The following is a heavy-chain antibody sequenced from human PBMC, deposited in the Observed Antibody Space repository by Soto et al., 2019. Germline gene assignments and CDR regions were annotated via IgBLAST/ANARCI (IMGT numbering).Heavy chain of an antibody. CDR2: IYYRGNA. D-gene: IGHD3-9*01. Sequence: QLQLQESGPGLVKPSETLSLTCSVSDDSINSDKYYWGWIRQPPGKGLEWIGSIYYRGNAYYNPSLQTRVTISLDKSKSQFSLKLNFVTAADSAVYFCARLEGLATISYYFDVWGPGALVTVSS. CDR3: ARLEGLATISYYFDV. J-gene: IGHJ4*02. V-gene: IGHV4-39*01. CDR1: DDSINSDKYY.